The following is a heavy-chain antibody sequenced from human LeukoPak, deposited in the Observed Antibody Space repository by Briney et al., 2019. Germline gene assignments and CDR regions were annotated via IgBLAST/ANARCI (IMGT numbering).Heavy chain of an antibody. CDR1: GYTFTGYA. J-gene: IGHJ4*02. D-gene: IGHD3-9*01. CDR3: TRDLTISGPIGI. Sequence: ASVKVSCKASGYTFTGYAMHWVRQAPGQGLEWVGRLDPNSGGTNYAQDFQGRVTITRDTSINTAYMELSRLRSDDTVKYYCTRDLTISGPIGIWGQGTLVTVSA. V-gene: IGHV1-2*05. CDR2: LDPNSGGT.